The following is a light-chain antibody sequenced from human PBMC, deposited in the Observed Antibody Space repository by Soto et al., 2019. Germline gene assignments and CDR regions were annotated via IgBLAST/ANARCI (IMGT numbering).Light chain of an antibody. CDR1: QSVSSY. CDR2: GAS. J-gene: IGKJ1*01. CDR3: QQYNNWPGT. Sequence: EIGMTRSPSTLSVSPLERSTLSCRASQSVSSYLAWYQQKPGQAPRLLIYGASTRAAGIPARFSGSGSGTEFTLTISSLQSEDFAVYYCQQYNNWPGTFGQGTKVDIK. V-gene: IGKV3-15*01.